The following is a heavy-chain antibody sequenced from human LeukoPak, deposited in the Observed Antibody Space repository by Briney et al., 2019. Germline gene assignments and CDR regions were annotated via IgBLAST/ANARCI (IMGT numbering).Heavy chain of an antibody. Sequence: SETLSLTCAVYGGSFSGYYWSWIRQPPGTGLEWIGEINHSGSTNYNPSLKSRVTISVDTSKNQCSLKLSSVTAADTAVYYCAKKKPSYYYDTSGPFDYWGQGTLVTVSS. CDR3: AKKKPSYYYDTSGPFDY. CDR1: GGSFSGYY. CDR2: INHSGST. D-gene: IGHD3-22*01. V-gene: IGHV4-34*01. J-gene: IGHJ4*02.